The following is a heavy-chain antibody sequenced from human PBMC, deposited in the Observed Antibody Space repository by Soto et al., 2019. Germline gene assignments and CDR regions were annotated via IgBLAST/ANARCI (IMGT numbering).Heavy chain of an antibody. D-gene: IGHD2-2*01. CDR3: TPLGYCITTSCSSLGMDV. J-gene: IGHJ6*02. CDR1: GFSFSNAW. V-gene: IGHV3-15*07. CDR2: IKSRADGGAT. Sequence: GGSLRLSCAASGFSFSNAWMNWVRQAPGKGLEWVGRIKSRADGGATDFAAPVKGRFTISRDDSKNTLYLQMNSLKTEDTAVYYCTPLGYCITTSCSSLGMDVWGQGTTVTVSS.